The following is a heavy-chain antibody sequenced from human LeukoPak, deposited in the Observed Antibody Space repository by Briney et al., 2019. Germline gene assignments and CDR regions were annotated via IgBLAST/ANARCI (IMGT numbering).Heavy chain of an antibody. V-gene: IGHV3-23*01. D-gene: IGHD3-10*01. CDR1: GFTFSYYS. Sequence: GGSLRLSCAASGFTFSYYSMNWVRQAPGKGLEWVSGISPSGDITYYADSVKGRFTISRDNSKNTLYLEVISLTAEGTAVYYCAKDDAWLRFGEWSQGTLVTVSS. CDR3: AKDDAWLRFGE. J-gene: IGHJ4*02. CDR2: ISPSGDIT.